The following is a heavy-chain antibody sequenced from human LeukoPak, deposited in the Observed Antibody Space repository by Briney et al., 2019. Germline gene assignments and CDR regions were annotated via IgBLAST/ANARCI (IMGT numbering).Heavy chain of an antibody. J-gene: IGHJ4*02. Sequence: VASVKVSCKASGYTFTGYYIHWVRQTPGQGLEWMGWINPNSGGTNCAQKFQGRVTMTRDTSINTAYMELSRLRSDDTAVYYCARDGVVRGVIIYWGQGTLVTVSS. D-gene: IGHD3-10*01. V-gene: IGHV1-2*02. CDR3: ARDGVVRGVIIY. CDR1: GYTFTGYY. CDR2: INPNSGGT.